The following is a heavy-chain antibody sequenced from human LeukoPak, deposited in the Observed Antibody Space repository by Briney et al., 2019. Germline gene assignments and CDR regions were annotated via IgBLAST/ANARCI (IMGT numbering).Heavy chain of an antibody. CDR1: GFTFSSYG. D-gene: IGHD6-13*01. CDR3: ARDHLEGIAAAYFDY. J-gene: IGHJ4*02. V-gene: IGHV3-33*01. CDR2: IWYDGSNK. Sequence: GRSLRLSCAASGFTFSSYGMHWVRQAPGKGLEWVAVIWYDGSNKYYADSVKGRFTISRDNSKNTLYPQMNSLRAEDTAVYYCARDHLEGIAAAYFDYWGQGTLVTVSS.